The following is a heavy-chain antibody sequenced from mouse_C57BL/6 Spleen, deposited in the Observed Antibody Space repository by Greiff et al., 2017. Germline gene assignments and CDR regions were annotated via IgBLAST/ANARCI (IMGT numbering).Heavy chain of an antibody. Sequence: DVMLVESGEGLVKPGGSLKLSCAASGFTFSSYAMSWVRQTPEKRLEWVAYISSGGDYIYYADTVKGRFTISRDNARNTLYLQMSSLKSEDTAMYYCTRDEVSSGYGAMDYWGQGTSVTVSS. CDR3: TRDEVSSGYGAMDY. CDR2: ISSGGDYI. V-gene: IGHV5-9-1*02. J-gene: IGHJ4*01. CDR1: GFTFSSYA. D-gene: IGHD3-2*02.